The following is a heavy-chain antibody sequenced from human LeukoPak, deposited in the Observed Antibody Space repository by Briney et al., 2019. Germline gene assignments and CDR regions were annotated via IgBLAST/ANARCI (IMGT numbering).Heavy chain of an antibody. Sequence: PGGSLRLSCAASGFTFSNAWISWVRQAPGKGLEWVSSISSSSSYIYYADSVKGRFTISRDNAKNSLNLQMNSLRAEDTAVYYCARDRGVGATSAFDIWGQGTMVTVSS. CDR2: ISSSSSYI. D-gene: IGHD1-26*01. J-gene: IGHJ3*02. V-gene: IGHV3-21*01. CDR1: GFTFSNAW. CDR3: ARDRGVGATSAFDI.